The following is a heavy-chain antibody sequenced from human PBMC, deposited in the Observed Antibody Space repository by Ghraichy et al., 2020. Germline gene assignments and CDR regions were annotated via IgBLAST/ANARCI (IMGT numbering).Heavy chain of an antibody. CDR3: AKAGLAVAGNYYYYGMDV. CDR1: GFTFSSYA. D-gene: IGHD6-19*01. J-gene: IGHJ6*02. Sequence: LSLTCAASGFTFSSYAMSWVRQAPGKGLEWVSAISGSGGSTYYADSVKGRFTISRDNSKNTLYLQMNSLRAEDTAVYYCAKAGLAVAGNYYYYGMDVWGQGTTVTVSS. V-gene: IGHV3-23*01. CDR2: ISGSGGST.